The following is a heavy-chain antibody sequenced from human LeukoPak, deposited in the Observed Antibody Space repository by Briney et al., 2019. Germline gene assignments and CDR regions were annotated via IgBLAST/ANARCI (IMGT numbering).Heavy chain of an antibody. CDR1: GYSISSGYY. J-gene: IGHJ4*02. Sequence: SETLSLTCTVSGYSISSGYYWGWIRQPPGKGLEWIGSIYHSGSTYYNPSLKSRDTISVDTSKNQFSLKLSSVTAADTAVYYCAGEDDGSQFDYWGQGTLVTVSS. CDR3: AGEDDGSQFDY. D-gene: IGHD5-24*01. CDR2: IYHSGST. V-gene: IGHV4-38-2*02.